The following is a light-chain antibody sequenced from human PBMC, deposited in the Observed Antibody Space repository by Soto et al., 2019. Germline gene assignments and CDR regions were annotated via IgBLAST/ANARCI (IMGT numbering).Light chain of an antibody. CDR2: GAS. J-gene: IGKJ1*01. CDR3: QQYNNWWR. Sequence: EFVFTQSPPTLSLSPGERATLSCRASQSVSSSYLAWYQQKPGQAPRLLIYGASSRATGIPDRFSGSGSGTEFTLTISRLQSEDFGVYYCQQYNNWWRFGQGTKVDIK. V-gene: IGKV3D-20*02. CDR1: QSVSSSY.